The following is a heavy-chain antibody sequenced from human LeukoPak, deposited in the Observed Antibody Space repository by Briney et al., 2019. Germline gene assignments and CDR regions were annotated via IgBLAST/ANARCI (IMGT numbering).Heavy chain of an antibody. J-gene: IGHJ4*02. CDR2: IYYSGST. V-gene: IGHV4-39*01. CDR1: GGSISSSSYY. CDR3: ARHLDYYDSSGYTHFDY. D-gene: IGHD3-22*01. Sequence: SETLSLTCTVSGGSISSSSYYWGWIRQPPGKGLEWIGSIYYSGSTYYNPSLKSRVTISVDTSKNQFSLKLSSVTAADTAVYYCARHLDYYDSSGYTHFDYWGQGTLVTVSS.